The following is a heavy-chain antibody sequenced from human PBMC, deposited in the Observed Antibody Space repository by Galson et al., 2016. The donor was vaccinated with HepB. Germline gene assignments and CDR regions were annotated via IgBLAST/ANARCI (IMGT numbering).Heavy chain of an antibody. D-gene: IGHD6-13*01. J-gene: IGHJ4*02. CDR3: TRDRAESSSWNVPPPLDY. CDR2: VYYSGDT. CDR1: GGSIRGGGYY. Sequence: TLSLTCSVSGGSIRGGGYYWSWIRQHPEKGLEWLGYVYYSGDTYYNPSLESRIRISVDSTKNQFSLSLTSVTAADTGVYYCTRDRAESSSWNVPPPLDYWGQGTRVIVSS. V-gene: IGHV4-31*03.